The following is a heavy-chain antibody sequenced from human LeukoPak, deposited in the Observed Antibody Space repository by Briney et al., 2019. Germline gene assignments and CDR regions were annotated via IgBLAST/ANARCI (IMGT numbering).Heavy chain of an antibody. CDR2: INGNGGST. D-gene: IGHD2-15*01. CDR1: GFTFDDYG. V-gene: IGHV3-23*01. Sequence: GGSLRLSCAASGFTFDDYGMSWVRQAPGKGLEWVSAINGNGGSTYYADSVKGRFTISRDNSKNTLYLQMNSLRAEDTAVYYCAKGGVVHAFDIWGQGTMVTVSS. J-gene: IGHJ3*02. CDR3: AKGGVVHAFDI.